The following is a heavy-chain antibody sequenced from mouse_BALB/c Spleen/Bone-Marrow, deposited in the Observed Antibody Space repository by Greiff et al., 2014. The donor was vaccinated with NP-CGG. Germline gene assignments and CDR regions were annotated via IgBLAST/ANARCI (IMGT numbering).Heavy chain of an antibody. CDR3: ARSEYFGSSYDY. V-gene: IGHV1-14*01. CDR2: INPYNDGT. D-gene: IGHD1-1*01. Sequence: LVESGSELVKPGASVKMSCKASGYTFTSYVMHWMKQKPGQGLEWIGYINPYNDGTKYNETFKGKATLTSDKSSSTAHMDLSSLTSEDSAVYFCARSEYFGSSYDYWGQGTTLTVSS. J-gene: IGHJ2*01. CDR1: GYTFTSYV.